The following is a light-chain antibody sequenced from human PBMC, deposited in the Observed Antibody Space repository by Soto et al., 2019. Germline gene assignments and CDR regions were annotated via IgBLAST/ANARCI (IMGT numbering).Light chain of an antibody. J-gene: IGLJ2*01. V-gene: IGLV2-14*01. CDR2: EAS. CDR1: SSDVGGYNY. Sequence: QSVLTQPASVSGSPGQSITISCTGTSSDVGGYNYVSWYQQHPGKAPKLMIYEASYRPSGVSNRFSGSKSGNTASLTISGLQAEDEAGYYCSSLTSTNTLAFGGGTKLTVL. CDR3: SSLTSTNTLA.